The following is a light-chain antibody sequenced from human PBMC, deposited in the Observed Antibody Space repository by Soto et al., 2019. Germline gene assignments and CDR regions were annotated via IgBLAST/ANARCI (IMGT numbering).Light chain of an antibody. CDR2: DAS. Sequence: DIQMTQSPSSLSASIGDRVSFTCQASQDISKFLNWYQHKPGQAPSLLIYDASKSQFGVPSRFSGSGSGTDFTFTISSLQPEDTATYYCQQYENRPSTFGPGTKV. CDR1: QDISKF. CDR3: QQYENRPST. J-gene: IGKJ3*01. V-gene: IGKV1-33*01.